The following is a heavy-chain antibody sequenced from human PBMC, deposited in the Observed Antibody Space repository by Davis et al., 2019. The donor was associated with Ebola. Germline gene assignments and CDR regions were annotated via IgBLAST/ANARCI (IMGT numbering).Heavy chain of an antibody. V-gene: IGHV3-30-3*01. CDR2: ISYDGSNK. D-gene: IGHD3-22*01. J-gene: IGHJ4*02. CDR3: AREGYYYDSSGYLYYFDY. Sequence: GGSLRLSCAASGFTFSSYAMHWVRQAPGKGLEWVAVISYDGSNKYYADSVKGRFTISRDNSKNTPYLQMNSLRDEDTAVYYCAREGYYYDSSGYLYYFDYWGQGTLVTVSS. CDR1: GFTFSSYA.